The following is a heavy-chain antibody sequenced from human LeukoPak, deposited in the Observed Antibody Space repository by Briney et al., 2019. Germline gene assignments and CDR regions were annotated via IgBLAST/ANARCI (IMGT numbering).Heavy chain of an antibody. V-gene: IGHV3-21*01. Sequence: PGGSLRLSCAASGFTFSSYAMSWVRQAPGKGLEWVSAISSSSSYIYYADSVKGRFTISRDNAKNSLYLQMNSLRAEDTAVYYCARGGYDFSLNNYYYYYYMDVWGKGTTVTVSS. D-gene: IGHD3-3*01. CDR3: ARGGYDFSLNNYYYYYYMDV. CDR1: GFTFSSYA. J-gene: IGHJ6*03. CDR2: ISSSSSYI.